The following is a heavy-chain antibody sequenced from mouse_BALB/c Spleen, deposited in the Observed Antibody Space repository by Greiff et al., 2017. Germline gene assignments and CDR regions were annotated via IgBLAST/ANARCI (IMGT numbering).Heavy chain of an antibody. CDR3: ARGPSSNYYGSSWFAY. Sequence: EVMLVESGGGLVKPGGSLKLSCAASGFTFSSYAMSWVRQTPEKRLEWVASISSGGSTYYPDSVKGRFTISRDNARNILYLQMSSLRSEDTAMYYCARGPSSNYYGSSWFAYWGQGTLVTVSA. CDR2: ISSGGST. D-gene: IGHD1-1*01. V-gene: IGHV5-6-5*01. J-gene: IGHJ3*01. CDR1: GFTFSSYA.